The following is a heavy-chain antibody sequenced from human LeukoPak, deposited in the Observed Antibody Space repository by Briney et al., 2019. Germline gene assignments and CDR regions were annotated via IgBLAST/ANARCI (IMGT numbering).Heavy chain of an antibody. CDR2: INSSSRYI. D-gene: IGHD3-10*02. CDR3: AELGITMIGGV. J-gene: IGHJ6*04. Sequence: GGALRLSCAASGFTFSSYSMNWVRQAPGKGLEGVSSINSSSRYIYYADSVKGRFTISRDNAKSSLYLQMNSLRAEDTAVYYCAELGITMIGGVWGKGTTVTISS. CDR1: GFTFSSYS. V-gene: IGHV3-21*01.